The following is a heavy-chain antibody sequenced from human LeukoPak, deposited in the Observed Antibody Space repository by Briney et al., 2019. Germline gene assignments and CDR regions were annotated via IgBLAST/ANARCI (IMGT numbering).Heavy chain of an antibody. J-gene: IGHJ4*02. V-gene: IGHV3-30*18. CDR2: ISYDGSNK. Sequence: PGGSLRLSCAASGFTFSSYGMNWVRQAPGKGLEWVAVISYDGSNKYYVDSVKGRFTISRDNSKNTLYLQMNSLRADDTAVYYCAKDRYSGTYSPGDYWGQGTLVTVSS. CDR3: AKDRYSGTYSPGDY. CDR1: GFTFSSYG. D-gene: IGHD1-26*01.